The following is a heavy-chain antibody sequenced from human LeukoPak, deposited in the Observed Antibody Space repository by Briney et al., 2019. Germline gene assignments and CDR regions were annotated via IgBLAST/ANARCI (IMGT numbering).Heavy chain of an antibody. CDR1: GFTVSSNY. CDR3: ARGVSYYDGFVN. J-gene: IGHJ4*02. Sequence: GGSLRLSCAASGFTVSSNYMSWVRQAPGKGLEWVSVIYSGGSTYYVDSVKGRFTISRDNSKNTLYLQMNSLRAEDTAVYYCARGVSYYDGFVNWGQGTLVTVSS. D-gene: IGHD3-22*01. V-gene: IGHV3-53*01. CDR2: IYSGGST.